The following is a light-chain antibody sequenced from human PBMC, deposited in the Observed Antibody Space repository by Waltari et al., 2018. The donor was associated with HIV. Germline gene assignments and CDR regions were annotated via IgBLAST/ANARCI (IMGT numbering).Light chain of an antibody. Sequence: SYELTQPPSVSASPGQTARITCSGDALPKQYAYWYQQKPGQAPILVIYKDIERPSGIPERFSGSSSGTTVTLTISGVQAEDEADYYCQSADSSDTFVFGSGTKVTVL. CDR2: KDI. CDR3: QSADSSDTFV. V-gene: IGLV3-25*03. J-gene: IGLJ1*01. CDR1: ALPKQY.